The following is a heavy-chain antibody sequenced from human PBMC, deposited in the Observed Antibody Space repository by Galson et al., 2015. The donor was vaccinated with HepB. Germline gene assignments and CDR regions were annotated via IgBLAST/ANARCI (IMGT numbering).Heavy chain of an antibody. CDR1: GFTFNNAW. CDR3: TAYGDNRDY. CDR2: IKRKIDGETT. J-gene: IGHJ4*02. V-gene: IGHV3-15*07. D-gene: IGHD4-17*01. Sequence: SLRLSCATSGFTFNNAWMYWVRQAPGKGPEWVGRIKRKIDGETTDYVAPVKGRFTISRDDSKNTLYLQMHSLKTEDTAVYYCTAYGDNRDYWGQGSLVTVSS.